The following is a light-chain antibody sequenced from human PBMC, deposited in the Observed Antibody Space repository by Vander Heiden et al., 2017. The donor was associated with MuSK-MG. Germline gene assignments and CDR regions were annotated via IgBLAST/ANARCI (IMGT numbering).Light chain of an antibody. V-gene: IGKV1-27*01. J-gene: IGKJ4*01. CDR2: SAS. Sequence: IQLTRSPSSLSAAVGDNVTITSRLSSGISSYLKWQRQKPGKVPKLLIYSASYLKSGVPSWFSGSGSGKDFTLTSSSLQPEDVATYYGQRTYNAPFGGGTKVEIK. CDR3: QRTYNAP. CDR1: SGISSY.